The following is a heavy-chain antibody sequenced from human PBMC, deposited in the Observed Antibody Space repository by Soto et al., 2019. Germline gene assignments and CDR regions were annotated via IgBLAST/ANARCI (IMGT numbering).Heavy chain of an antibody. CDR3: AHIVVAGLGYYFDY. CDR2: IYWDDDK. CDR1: GFSLSSTRMA. Sequence: QITLKESGPTLVKPTQTLTLTCTFSGFSLSSTRMAVGWIRQPPGKALEWLALIYWDDDKRYSPFMKSRLTITNDTSKNQVVLTMSNMEPVDTARYYCAHIVVAGLGYYFDYWGQGTLVTVSS. D-gene: IGHD6-19*01. V-gene: IGHV2-5*02. J-gene: IGHJ4*02.